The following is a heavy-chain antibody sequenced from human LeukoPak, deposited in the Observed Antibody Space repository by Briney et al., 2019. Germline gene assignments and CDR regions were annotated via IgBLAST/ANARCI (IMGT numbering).Heavy chain of an antibody. CDR2: INHSGST. Sequence: SETQSLTCAVYGGSFSGYYWSWIRQPPGKGLEWIGEINHSGSTNYNPSLKSRVTISVDTSKNQFSLKLSSVTAADTAVYYCARHGINSIVVVPAAIRPARAYNWFDPWGQGTLVTVSS. D-gene: IGHD2-2*01. J-gene: IGHJ5*02. CDR3: ARHGINSIVVVPAAIRPARAYNWFDP. V-gene: IGHV4-34*01. CDR1: GGSFSGYY.